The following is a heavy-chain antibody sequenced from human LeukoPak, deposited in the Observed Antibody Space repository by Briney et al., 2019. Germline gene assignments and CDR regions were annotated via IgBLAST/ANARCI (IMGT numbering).Heavy chain of an antibody. D-gene: IGHD3-10*01. CDR3: ARDHGAFDY. CDR1: GFTFSSFG. V-gene: IGHV3-30*04. CDR2: ISPDGSYA. Sequence: GRSLRLSCAASGFTFSSFGLHWVRQAPGRGLEWVALISPDGSYAYYADSVKGRFTISRDNSENTFYLQLTNVRSEDAAVYFCARDHGAFDYGGQGTRVTVSS. J-gene: IGHJ4*02.